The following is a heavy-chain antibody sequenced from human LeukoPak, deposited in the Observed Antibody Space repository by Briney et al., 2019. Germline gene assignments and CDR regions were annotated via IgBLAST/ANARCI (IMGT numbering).Heavy chain of an antibody. J-gene: IGHJ5*02. CDR3: ARGTYCSSTSCYPSWFDP. CDR1: GFTFSSYW. Sequence: GGSLRLSCAASGFTFSSYWMHWVRQAPGKGLVWVSRINSDGSYTSYADSVKGRFTISRDNAKNTLYLQKNSLRAEDTAVYYWARGTYCSSTSCYPSWFDPWGQGTLVTVSS. V-gene: IGHV3-74*01. CDR2: INSDGSYT. D-gene: IGHD2-2*01.